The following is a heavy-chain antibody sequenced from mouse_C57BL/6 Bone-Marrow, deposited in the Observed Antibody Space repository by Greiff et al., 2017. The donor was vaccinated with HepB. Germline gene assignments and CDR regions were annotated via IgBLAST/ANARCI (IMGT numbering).Heavy chain of an antibody. J-gene: IGHJ1*03. CDR1: GYTFTDYY. Sequence: QVQLQQSGAELVRPGASVKLSCKASGYTFTDYYINWVQQRPGQGLEWIARIYPGSGNPYYNEKFKGKATLTAETSSSTAYMQLSSLTAEDSAVYCCARTRGLLQDGDFDGWGTGTTVTVSS. CDR2: IYPGSGNP. CDR3: ARTRGLLQDGDFDG. V-gene: IGHV1-76*01. D-gene: IGHD2-3*01.